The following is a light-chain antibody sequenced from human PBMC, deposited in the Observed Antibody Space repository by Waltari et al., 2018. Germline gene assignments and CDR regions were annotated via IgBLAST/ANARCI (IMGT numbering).Light chain of an antibody. CDR2: GAS. Sequence: EIVMTQSTATLSVSPGERATLSCRASQSVSSNLAWYQRKPGQAPRLLIYGASTRATGIPARFSGSGSGTEVTLTISSMQSEDFAVYYCQQYNNWPRTFGQGTKVEIK. CDR3: QQYNNWPRT. CDR1: QSVSSN. V-gene: IGKV3-15*01. J-gene: IGKJ1*01.